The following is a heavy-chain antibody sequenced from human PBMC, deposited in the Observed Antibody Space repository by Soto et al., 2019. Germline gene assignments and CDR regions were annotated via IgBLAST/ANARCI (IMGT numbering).Heavy chain of an antibody. J-gene: IGHJ3*02. CDR2: INPNSGGT. V-gene: IGHV1-2*04. Sequence: QVQLVQSGAEVKKPGASVKVSCKASGYTFTGYYMHWVRQAPGQGLEWMGWINPNSGGTNYAQKFQGWVTMTRDTYISTAYMERSRLRSDDTAAYYCAFDYYDSSGGAFDIWGQGTMVTVSS. CDR1: GYTFTGYY. D-gene: IGHD3-22*01. CDR3: AFDYYDSSGGAFDI.